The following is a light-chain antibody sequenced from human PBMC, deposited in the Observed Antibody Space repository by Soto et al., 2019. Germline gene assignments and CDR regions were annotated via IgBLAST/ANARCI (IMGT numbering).Light chain of an antibody. CDR2: GAS. V-gene: IGKV3-20*01. J-gene: IGKJ3*01. Sequence: EVVLTQSPGTLSLSAGERATLSCRASLSVGSSYLAWYQQKPGQAPRLLIYGASSRATGIPDRFSGSGSGTDFTLTISRLEPEDFAVYYCQQYGSSPRTFGPGTKVDIK. CDR3: QQYGSSPRT. CDR1: LSVGSSY.